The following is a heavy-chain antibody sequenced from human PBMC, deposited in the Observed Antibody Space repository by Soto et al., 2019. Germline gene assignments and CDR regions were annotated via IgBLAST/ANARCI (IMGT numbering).Heavy chain of an antibody. Sequence: ASVKVSCKTSGYTFTGHYIHWVRQAPQQGPEWMGEIGPESGATRYAQKFRGRVTMTMDTSITTVYMELKNLSPDDTAVYYCGRGPSGQIVIFYWGQGTPVTV. V-gene: IGHV1-2*02. CDR2: IGPESGAT. CDR3: GRGPSGQIVIFY. D-gene: IGHD3-3*02. J-gene: IGHJ4*02. CDR1: GYTFTGHY.